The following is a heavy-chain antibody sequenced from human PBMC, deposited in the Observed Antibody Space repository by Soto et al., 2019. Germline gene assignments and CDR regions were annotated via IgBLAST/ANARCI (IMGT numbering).Heavy chain of an antibody. CDR1: GFTFSSYA. J-gene: IGHJ6*03. Sequence: PGGSLRLSCAASGFTFSSYAMSWVRQAPGKGLEWVSAISGSGGSTYYADSVKGRFTISRDNSKNTLYLQMNSLRAEDTAVYYCAKDHYDILTGYYPLYYYYYYMDVWGKGTTVTVSS. D-gene: IGHD3-9*01. CDR2: ISGSGGST. V-gene: IGHV3-23*01. CDR3: AKDHYDILTGYYPLYYYYYYMDV.